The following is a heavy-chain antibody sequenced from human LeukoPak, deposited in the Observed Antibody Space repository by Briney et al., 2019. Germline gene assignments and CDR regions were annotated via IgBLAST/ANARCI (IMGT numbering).Heavy chain of an antibody. CDR2: IYPGDSDT. D-gene: IGHD2-21*02. CDR1: GYTFNTYW. Sequence: GESLKISCKGSGYTFNTYWIAWVRQMPGKGLEWMGIIYPGDSDTRYSPSFQGQVTISADKSISTAYLQWSSLKASDTAMYYCARLGGDYLPDAFDIWGQGTMVTVSS. CDR3: ARLGGDYLPDAFDI. V-gene: IGHV5-51*01. J-gene: IGHJ3*02.